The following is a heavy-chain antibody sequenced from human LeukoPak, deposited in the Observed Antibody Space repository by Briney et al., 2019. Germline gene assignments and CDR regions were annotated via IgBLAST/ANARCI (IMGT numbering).Heavy chain of an antibody. CDR1: GFTFSSYA. Sequence: GGSLRLSCAASGFTFSSYAMSWVRQAPGKGLEWVSGITSGGRTYHTDSVKGRLTISRDNSKNTLYLQMNSLRVEDTAVYYCAKDPDYYNSDYWGQGTLVTASS. J-gene: IGHJ4*02. CDR2: ITSGGRT. V-gene: IGHV3-23*01. D-gene: IGHD3-10*01. CDR3: AKDPDYYNSDY.